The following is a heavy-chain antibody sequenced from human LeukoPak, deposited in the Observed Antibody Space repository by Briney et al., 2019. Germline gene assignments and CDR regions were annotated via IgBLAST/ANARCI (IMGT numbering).Heavy chain of an antibody. CDR2: INHSGST. CDR3: ARGSDILTGYYFDY. V-gene: IGHV4-34*01. Sequence: SETLSLTCAVYGGSFSGYYWTWIRQPPGKGVEWIGEINHSGSTNYNPSLKSRVTISVDTSKNQFSLKLSSVTAADTAVYYCARGSDILTGYYFDYWGQGTLVTVSS. D-gene: IGHD3-9*01. CDR1: GGSFSGYY. J-gene: IGHJ4*02.